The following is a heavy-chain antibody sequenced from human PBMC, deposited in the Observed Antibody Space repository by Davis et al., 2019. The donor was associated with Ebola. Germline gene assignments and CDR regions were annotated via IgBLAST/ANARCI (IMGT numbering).Heavy chain of an antibody. V-gene: IGHV1-46*01. CDR3: ATTIGPLYAVFGMDV. CDR1: GYTFTSYY. CDR2: INPSGGST. J-gene: IGHJ6*04. Sequence: SVKVSCKASGYTFTSYYMHWVRQAPGQGLEWMGIINPSGGSTSYAQNFQGRVTITADESTSTAYMELSSLRSEDTAVYYCATTIGPLYAVFGMDVWGKGTTVTVSS. D-gene: IGHD5/OR15-5a*01.